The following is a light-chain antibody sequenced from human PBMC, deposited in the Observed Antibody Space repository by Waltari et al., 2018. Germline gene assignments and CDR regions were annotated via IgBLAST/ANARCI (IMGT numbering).Light chain of an antibody. Sequence: DIQMTQSPSSLSASVGDRVTITCRTSQGIANYLAWYQQKPGKVPKLLIYAASTLQSGVPCRFSGSGSGTDFPLTISSLQPEDVATYCCQKYNSAPWTFGQGTKVEIK. J-gene: IGKJ1*01. CDR2: AAS. CDR3: QKYNSAPWT. V-gene: IGKV1-27*01. CDR1: QGIANY.